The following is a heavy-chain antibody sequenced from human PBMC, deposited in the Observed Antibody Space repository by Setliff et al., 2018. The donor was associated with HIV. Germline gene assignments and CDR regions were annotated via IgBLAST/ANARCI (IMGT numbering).Heavy chain of an antibody. CDR3: ARGAYQYYDSSGYYQGNFDY. J-gene: IGHJ4*02. CDR1: GYSLTSYS. Sequence: GASVKVSCKASGYSLTSYSINWVRQAPGQGLEWMGWINTNTGNPMYPQDITGRFVFTLDTSVSTAYLQISSLKAEDTAVYYCARGAYQYYDSSGYYQGNFDYWGQGTLVTVSS. V-gene: IGHV7-4-1*02. CDR2: INTNTGNP. D-gene: IGHD3-22*01.